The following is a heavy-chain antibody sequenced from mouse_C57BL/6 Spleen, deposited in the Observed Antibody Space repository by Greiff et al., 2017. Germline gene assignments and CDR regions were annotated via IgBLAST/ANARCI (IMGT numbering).Heavy chain of an antibody. CDR2: INYDGSST. J-gene: IGHJ2*01. CDR3: AREGSSGSVLFDY. Sequence: EVKVVESEGGLVQPGSSMKLSCTASGFTFSDYYMAWVRQVPEKGLEWVANINYDGSSTYYLDSLKSRFIISRDNAKNILYLQMSSLKSEDTATYYCAREGSSGSVLFDYWGQGTTLTVSS. D-gene: IGHD3-2*02. V-gene: IGHV5-16*01. CDR1: GFTFSDYY.